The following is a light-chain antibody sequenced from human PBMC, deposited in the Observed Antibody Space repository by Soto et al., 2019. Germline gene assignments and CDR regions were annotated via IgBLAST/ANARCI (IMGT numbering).Light chain of an antibody. V-gene: IGKV3-20*01. Sequence: EIVLMQSPGTLSLSPGERATFSCRASQSVSATYLAWYQHRPGQAPRLLIYAASSRASGIPDRFSGSVSGTDFTLTISRLEPEDFAVYFCHQYAGSPWTFGQGTKVEI. CDR1: QSVSATY. J-gene: IGKJ1*01. CDR3: HQYAGSPWT. CDR2: AAS.